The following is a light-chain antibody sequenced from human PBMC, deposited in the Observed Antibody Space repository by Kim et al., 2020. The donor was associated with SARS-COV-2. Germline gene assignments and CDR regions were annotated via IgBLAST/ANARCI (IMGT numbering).Light chain of an antibody. J-gene: IGKJ2*01. V-gene: IGKV4-1*01. Sequence: RATIDCKSSQSFLYNSNNKNYLSWCQQKPGQPPQLLMYWASTRGSGVPDRFSGSGSGTDFTLTNSSLQAEDVAVYYGQQYYDTPYTFGQGTKLEI. CDR2: WAS. CDR3: QQYYDTPYT. CDR1: QSFLYNSNNKNY.